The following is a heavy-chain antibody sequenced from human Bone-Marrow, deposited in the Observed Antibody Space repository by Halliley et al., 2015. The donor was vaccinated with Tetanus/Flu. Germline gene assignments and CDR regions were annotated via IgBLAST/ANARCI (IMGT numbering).Heavy chain of an antibody. CDR2: IYCTGGS. V-gene: IGHV4-31*02. J-gene: IGHJ6*02. Sequence: GYIYCTGGSNYNPSLKSRLTMSVDTSKNQFSLKVRSVTAANTAVYYFAILGSPGHTYYCFGLDVWGQGIPVTVSS. CDR3: AILGSPGHTYYCFGLDV. D-gene: IGHD7-27*01.